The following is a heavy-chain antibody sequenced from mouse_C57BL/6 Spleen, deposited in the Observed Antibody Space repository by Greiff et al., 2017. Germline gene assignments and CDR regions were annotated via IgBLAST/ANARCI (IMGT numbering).Heavy chain of an antibody. CDR2: ISSGGDYI. CDR3: TRGGLMTTVVAKVSWFAY. Sequence: EVMLVESGEGLVKPGGSLKLSCAASGFSFSSYAMSWVRQTPEKRLEWVAYISSGGDYIYYADTVKGRFTISRDNARNTLYLQMHSLKSEDTAMYYCTRGGLMTTVVAKVSWFAYWGQGTLVTVSA. V-gene: IGHV5-9-1*02. D-gene: IGHD1-1*01. CDR1: GFSFSSYA. J-gene: IGHJ3*01.